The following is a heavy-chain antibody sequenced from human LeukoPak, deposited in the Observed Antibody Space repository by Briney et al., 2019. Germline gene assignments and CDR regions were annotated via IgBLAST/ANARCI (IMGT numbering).Heavy chain of an antibody. V-gene: IGHV3-23*01. D-gene: IGHD3-3*01. Sequence: GGSLRLSCAASGFTFSSYAMSWVRQAPGRGLEWVSAISGSGGSTYYADSVKGRFTISRDNSRNTLYLQMNSLRAEDTAVYYCAKCDTIFGVVTLWYWGQGTLVTVSS. CDR1: GFTFSSYA. J-gene: IGHJ4*02. CDR2: ISGSGGST. CDR3: AKCDTIFGVVTLWY.